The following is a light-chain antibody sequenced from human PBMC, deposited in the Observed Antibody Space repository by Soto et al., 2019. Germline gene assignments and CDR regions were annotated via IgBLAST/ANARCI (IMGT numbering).Light chain of an antibody. CDR3: QQYNNWPPGT. CDR1: QSVSSN. Sequence: EIVLTQSPGTLSLSPGERATLSCRASQSVSSNLAWYQQKPGQAPRLLIYGASNKATGIPARFSGSGSGTDFTITINSLQSEDFAVYYCQQYNNWPPGTFGQGTKLEI. CDR2: GAS. V-gene: IGKV3D-15*01. J-gene: IGKJ2*02.